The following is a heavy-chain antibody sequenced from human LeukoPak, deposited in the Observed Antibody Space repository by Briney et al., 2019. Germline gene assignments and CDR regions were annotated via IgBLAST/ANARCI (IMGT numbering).Heavy chain of an antibody. Sequence: SETLSLTCTVSGGSISSSSYYWGWIRQPPGKGLEWIGSIYYSGSTYYSPSLKSRVTISVDTSKNQFSLKLSSVTAADTAVYYCARVGYSSSWYNSKSYYYYYMDVWGKGTTVTVSS. V-gene: IGHV4-39*01. CDR2: IYYSGST. J-gene: IGHJ6*03. CDR3: ARVGYSSSWYNSKSYYYYYMDV. CDR1: GGSISSSSYY. D-gene: IGHD6-13*01.